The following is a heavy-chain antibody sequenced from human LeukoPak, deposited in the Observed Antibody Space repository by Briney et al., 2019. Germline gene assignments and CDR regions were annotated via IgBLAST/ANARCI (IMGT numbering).Heavy chain of an antibody. V-gene: IGHV3-7*01. Sequence: ETLSLTCTVSGGSISSYYWSWIRQPPGKGLEWVANINQDGTEKYYVDSVKGRFTISRDNAKNSLDLQMNSLRVEDTGIYYCVKVAKYYYGSETYYFFEHWGQGTPVTASS. J-gene: IGHJ4*02. CDR2: INQDGTEK. D-gene: IGHD3-10*01. CDR3: VKVAKYYYGSETYYFFEH. CDR1: GGSISSYY.